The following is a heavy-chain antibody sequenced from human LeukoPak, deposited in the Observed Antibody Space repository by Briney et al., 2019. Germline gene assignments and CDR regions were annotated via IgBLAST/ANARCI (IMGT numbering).Heavy chain of an antibody. V-gene: IGHV4-31*03. Sequence: SETLSLTCTVSGGSISSGGYYWSWIRQHPGKGLEWIGYIYYSGSTYYHPSLKSRVTISVDTSKNQFSLKLSSVTAADTAVYYCARDQDYGGTDYWGQGTLVTVSS. D-gene: IGHD4-23*01. CDR3: ARDQDYGGTDY. J-gene: IGHJ4*02. CDR1: GGSISSGGYY. CDR2: IYYSGST.